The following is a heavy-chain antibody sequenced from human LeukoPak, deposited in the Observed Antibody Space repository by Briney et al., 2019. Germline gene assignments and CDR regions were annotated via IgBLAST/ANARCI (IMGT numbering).Heavy chain of an antibody. D-gene: IGHD2-2*01. Sequence: SVKVSCKASGCTFSSYAISWVRQAPGQGLEWMGGIIPIFGTANYAQKFQGRVTITADESTSTAYMELSSLRSEDTAVYYCAREASDIVVVPAANPYYYYYGMDVWGKGTTVTVSS. CDR1: GCTFSSYA. V-gene: IGHV1-69*13. CDR2: IIPIFGTA. J-gene: IGHJ6*04. CDR3: AREASDIVVVPAANPYYYYYGMDV.